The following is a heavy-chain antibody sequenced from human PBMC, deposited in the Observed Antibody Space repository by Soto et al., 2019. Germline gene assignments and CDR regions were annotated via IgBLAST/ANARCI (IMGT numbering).Heavy chain of an antibody. CDR3: AKLAGYSYGSVDY. CDR2: ISGSGGST. Sequence: GGSLRLSCAASGFTFSNYAMSWVRQAPGKGLEWVSSISGSGGSTYYADSVQGRFTISRDNSKNTLYLQMNSLRAEDTAVYYCAKLAGYSYGSVDYWGQGTLVTVSS. CDR1: GFTFSNYA. D-gene: IGHD5-18*01. J-gene: IGHJ4*02. V-gene: IGHV3-23*01.